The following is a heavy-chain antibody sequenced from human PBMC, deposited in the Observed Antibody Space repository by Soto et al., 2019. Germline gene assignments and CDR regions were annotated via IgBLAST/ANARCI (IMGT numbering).Heavy chain of an antibody. J-gene: IGHJ4*02. V-gene: IGHV3-74*01. D-gene: IGHD1-1*01. CDR2: INKDGSSA. CDR1: GFDFSNYW. Sequence: VQLVESGGGLVQPGGSLRLSCATSGFDFSNYWMHWARQVPGKGLVWLSRINKDGSSAGYADSVRGRFTISRDNAKKTIYLQMNSLRVEDTAVYYCVEEGGAGTGHWGQGTPVTVSS. CDR3: VEEGGAGTGH.